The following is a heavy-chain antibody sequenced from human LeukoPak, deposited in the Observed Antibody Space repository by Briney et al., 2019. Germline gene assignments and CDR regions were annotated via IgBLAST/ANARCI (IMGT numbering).Heavy chain of an antibody. CDR3: ARDGYSYGYTLDY. D-gene: IGHD5-18*01. Sequence: SETLSLTCTVSGGSISSGDYYWRWIRQPPGKGLEWIGYIYYSGSTYYNPSLKSRVIISVDTSKNQFSLKLSSVTAADTAVYYCARDGYSYGYTLDYWGQGTLVTVSS. CDR1: GGSISSGDYY. CDR2: IYYSGST. J-gene: IGHJ4*02. V-gene: IGHV4-30-4*01.